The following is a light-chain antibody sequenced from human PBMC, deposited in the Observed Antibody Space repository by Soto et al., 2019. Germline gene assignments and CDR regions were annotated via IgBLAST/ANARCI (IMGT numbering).Light chain of an antibody. CDR3: HQYHTHST. J-gene: IGKJ1*01. V-gene: IGKV1-5*01. CDR2: XAS. CDR1: NSITTW. Sequence: VHMPQSPSTVPSSVGDRVSIAXRASNSITTWWSWYPQQTGKVTQXXIWXASILESGVPSMFSGGGCGTEITITISRLQPDYVETYCCHQYHTHSTFGQGTKVDIK.